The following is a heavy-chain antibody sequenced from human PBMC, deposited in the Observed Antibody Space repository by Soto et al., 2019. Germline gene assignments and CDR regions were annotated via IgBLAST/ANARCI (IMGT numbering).Heavy chain of an antibody. CDR1: GGSISSSSYY. Sequence: SETLSLTCTVSGGSISSSSYYWGWIRQPPGKGLEWIGSIYYSGSTYYNPSLKSRVTMSVDTSKNQFSLKLSSVTAADTAVYYCARHRYYGSGSYTAYFDYWGQGTLVTVS. J-gene: IGHJ4*02. CDR3: ARHRYYGSGSYTAYFDY. D-gene: IGHD3-10*01. V-gene: IGHV4-39*01. CDR2: IYYSGST.